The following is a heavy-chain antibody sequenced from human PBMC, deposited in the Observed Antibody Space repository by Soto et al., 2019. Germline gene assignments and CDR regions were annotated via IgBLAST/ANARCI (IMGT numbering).Heavy chain of an antibody. Sequence: ETLSLTCAVSSGSISSSNWWSWVRQPPGKGLEWIGEIYHSGSTNYNPSLKSRVTISVDKSKNQFSLKLSSVTAADTAVYYCARDFRSDDFWSGYYYYMDVWGKGTTVTVSS. D-gene: IGHD3-3*01. CDR3: ARDFRSDDFWSGYYYYMDV. CDR2: IYHSGST. CDR1: SGSISSSNW. V-gene: IGHV4-4*02. J-gene: IGHJ6*03.